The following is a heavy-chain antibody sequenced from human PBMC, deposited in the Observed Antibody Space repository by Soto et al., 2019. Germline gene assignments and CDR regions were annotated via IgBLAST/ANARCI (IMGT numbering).Heavy chain of an antibody. CDR2: IYWDDDK. D-gene: IGHD2-21*02. J-gene: IGHJ6*02. V-gene: IGHV2-5*02. CDR1: GFSLSTIGVG. CDR3: VQSRCGGDCLQSYSSHSYYGLDV. Sequence: QITLKESGPTLVKPTQTLTLTCTFSGFSLSTIGVGVGWIRQPPGKALEGLALIYWDDDKRYSPSLKSRLTVTKDNSKNQVVLTMTNMDPVDTATYYCVQSRCGGDCLQSYSSHSYYGLDVWGQGTTVTVSS.